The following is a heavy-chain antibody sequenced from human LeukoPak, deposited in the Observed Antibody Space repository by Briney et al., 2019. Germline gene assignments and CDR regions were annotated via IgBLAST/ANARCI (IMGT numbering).Heavy chain of an antibody. CDR3: ARGGGMTTVTTSNWFDP. CDR1: GGSFSGYY. Sequence: SETLSLTCAVYGGSFSGYYWSWIRQPPGKGLEWIGEINHSGSTNYNPSLKSRVTISVDTSKNQFSLKLSSVTAADTAVYYCARGGGMTTVTTSNWFDPWGQGTLVTVSS. CDR2: INHSGST. V-gene: IGHV4-34*01. D-gene: IGHD4-17*01. J-gene: IGHJ5*02.